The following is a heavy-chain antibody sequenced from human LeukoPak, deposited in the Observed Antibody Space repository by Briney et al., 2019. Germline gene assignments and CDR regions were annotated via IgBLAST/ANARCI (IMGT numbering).Heavy chain of an antibody. Sequence: SETQSLACAVYGGSFSGYYWSWIRQPPGKGLEWIGEINHSGSTNYNPSLKSRVTISVDTSKNQFSLKLSSVTAADTAVYYCARAVAGCLWYWGQGTLVTVSS. CDR3: ARAVAGCLWY. V-gene: IGHV4-34*01. D-gene: IGHD6-19*01. J-gene: IGHJ4*02. CDR1: GGSFSGYY. CDR2: INHSGST.